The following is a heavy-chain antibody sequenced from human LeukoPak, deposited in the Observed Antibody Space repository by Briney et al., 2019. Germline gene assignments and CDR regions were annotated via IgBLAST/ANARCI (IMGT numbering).Heavy chain of an antibody. Sequence: SVKVSCKASGGTFSSYAISWVRQAPGQGLEWMGGIIPIFGTANYAQKFQGRVTITTDESTSTAYVELSSLRSEDTAVYYCARAKNKARVTIMDSSGYFHFDCWGQGTLVTVSS. CDR2: IIPIFGTA. CDR3: ARAKNKARVTIMDSSGYFHFDC. V-gene: IGHV1-69*05. J-gene: IGHJ4*02. D-gene: IGHD3-22*01. CDR1: GGTFSSYA.